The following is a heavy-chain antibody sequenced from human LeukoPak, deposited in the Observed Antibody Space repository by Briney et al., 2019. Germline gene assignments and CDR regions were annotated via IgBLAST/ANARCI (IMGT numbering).Heavy chain of an antibody. D-gene: IGHD5-24*01. CDR1: GCSVSGNY. J-gene: IGHJ4*02. CDR2: ISSSSSYI. Sequence: SGGSLRLSCAASGCSVSGNYMNWVRQAPGKGLERVSSISSSSSYIYYADSVKSRFTISRDNAKNSLYLQMNSLRAEDTAVYYCARGGVWLQFFDYWGQGTLVTVSS. V-gene: IGHV3-21*01. CDR3: ARGGVWLQFFDY.